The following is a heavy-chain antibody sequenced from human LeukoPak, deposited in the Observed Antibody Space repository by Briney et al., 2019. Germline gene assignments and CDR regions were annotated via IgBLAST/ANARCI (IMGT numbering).Heavy chain of an antibody. D-gene: IGHD3-16*02. Sequence: GGSLRLSCAASGFTFSSYGMHWVRQAPGKGLEWVAVISYDGSNKYYADSVKGRFTISRDNSKNTLYLQMNSLRAEDTAVYYCAKDDAVDYVWGSYRFLDYWGQGTLVTVSS. CDR3: AKDDAVDYVWGSYRFLDY. J-gene: IGHJ4*02. CDR2: ISYDGSNK. V-gene: IGHV3-30*18. CDR1: GFTFSSYG.